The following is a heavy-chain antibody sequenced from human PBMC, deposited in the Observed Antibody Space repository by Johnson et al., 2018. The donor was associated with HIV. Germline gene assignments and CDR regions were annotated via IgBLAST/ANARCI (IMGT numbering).Heavy chain of an antibody. CDR2: IRYDGSNK. D-gene: IGHD6-25*01. V-gene: IGHV3-30*02. Sequence: QVQLVESGGGVVQPGGSLRLSCAASGFTFSSYGMHWVRQAPGKGLEWVAFIRYDGSNKYYADSVKGRFTISRDNSKNPLYLQMNSLRPEDTAAYYCATIAAHGAAFDIWGQGTVVTVSS. CDR3: ATIAAHGAAFDI. CDR1: GFTFSSYG. J-gene: IGHJ3*02.